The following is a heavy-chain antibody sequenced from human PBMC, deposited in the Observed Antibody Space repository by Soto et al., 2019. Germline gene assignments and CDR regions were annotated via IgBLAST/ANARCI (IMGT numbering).Heavy chain of an antibody. J-gene: IGHJ4*02. CDR2: ILHDETP. D-gene: IGHD3-10*01. V-gene: IGHV3-23*01. CDR3: AKDLFPTSGQRFFFES. Sequence: GSLRLSCAASGFFFSNYAMTWVSQAPGRGLEWVSTILHDETPFYTDSVKGRFTISRDNVRGTLYLQMNGLRVEDAAQYYCAKDLFPTSGQRFFFESWGQGTLVTVSS. CDR1: GFFFSNYA.